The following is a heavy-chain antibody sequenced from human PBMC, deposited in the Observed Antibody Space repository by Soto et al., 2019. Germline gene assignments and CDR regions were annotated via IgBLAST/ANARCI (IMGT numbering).Heavy chain of an antibody. J-gene: IGHJ6*02. D-gene: IGHD6-6*01. V-gene: IGHV3-30*18. CDR1: GFTFSSYG. CDR3: AKPSIAARQWDYYYGMDV. CDR2: ISYDGSNK. Sequence: PGGSLRLSCAASGFTFSSYGMHWVRQAPGKGLEWVAVISYDGSNKYYADSVKGRFTISRDNSKNTLYLQMNSLRAEDTAVYYCAKPSIAARQWDYYYGMDVWGQGTTVTVSS.